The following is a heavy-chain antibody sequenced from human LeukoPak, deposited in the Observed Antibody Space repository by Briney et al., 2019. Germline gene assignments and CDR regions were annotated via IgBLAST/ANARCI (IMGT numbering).Heavy chain of an antibody. CDR1: GFTFSSYS. V-gene: IGHV3-21*01. J-gene: IGHJ4*02. CDR2: ISSSSSYI. Sequence: PGGSLRLSCAASGFTFSSYSMNWVRQAPGKGLEWVSSISSSSSYIYYADSVKGRFTISRDNAKNSLYLQMNSLRAEDTAVYYCAKELRYVLYGSTGNYHPDFWGQGTLVTVSS. D-gene: IGHD3-10*01. CDR3: AKELRYVLYGSTGNYHPDF.